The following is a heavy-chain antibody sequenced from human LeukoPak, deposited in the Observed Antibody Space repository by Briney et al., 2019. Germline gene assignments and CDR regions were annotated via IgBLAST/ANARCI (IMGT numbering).Heavy chain of an antibody. V-gene: IGHV3-30*18. CDR2: ISYDGSNK. D-gene: IGHD3-9*01. CDR3: AKDRYYDILTGLRGYFDY. J-gene: IGHJ4*02. CDR1: GFTFSSYG. Sequence: GGSLRLSCAASGFTFSSYGMHWVRQASGKGLEWVAVISYDGSNKYYADSVKGRFTISRDNSKNTLYLQMNSLRAEDTAVYYCAKDRYYDILTGLRGYFDYWGQGTLVTVSS.